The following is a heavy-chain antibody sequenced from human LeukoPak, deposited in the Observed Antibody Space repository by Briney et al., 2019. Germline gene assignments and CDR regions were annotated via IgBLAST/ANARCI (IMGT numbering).Heavy chain of an antibody. CDR1: GFTFSSYD. Sequence: GGSLRLSCAASGFTFSSYDMHWVRQATGKGLEWVSAIGTAGDTYYPGSVKGRFTISRENAKNSLYLQMNSLRAGDTAVYYRARSRYSGSYFDYWGQGTLVTVSS. CDR2: IGTAGDT. J-gene: IGHJ4*02. D-gene: IGHD1-26*01. V-gene: IGHV3-13*01. CDR3: ARSRYSGSYFDY.